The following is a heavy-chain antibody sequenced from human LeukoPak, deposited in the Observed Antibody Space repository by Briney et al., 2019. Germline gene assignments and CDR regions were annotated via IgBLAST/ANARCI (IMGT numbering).Heavy chain of an antibody. D-gene: IGHD4-17*01. Sequence: AGTLTLSCAASGFTISSYSMNWLRQAPGKGLEWVSYIDSGSTAISYADSVKGRFTISRDNAKNSLYLQMNSLRDEDTAVYYCARVAVTTDYWGRGTLVTVSS. CDR1: GFTISSYS. J-gene: IGHJ4*02. V-gene: IGHV3-48*02. CDR2: IDSGSTAI. CDR3: ARVAVTTDY.